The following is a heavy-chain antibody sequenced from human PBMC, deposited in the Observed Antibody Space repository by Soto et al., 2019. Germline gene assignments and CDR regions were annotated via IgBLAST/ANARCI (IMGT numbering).Heavy chain of an antibody. V-gene: IGHV4-59*02. CDR3: ARGVLRYYYYGMDV. CDR1: GDSVSSYY. J-gene: IGHJ6*02. CDR2: IYISGNT. Sequence: QVQLQESGPGLVKPSETLSLSCTVSGDSVSSYYWSWIRQLPGRGLEWIGYIYISGNTNYNPSLKSRVTISRDTSKNQFSVNVKSVTAADTAVYYCARGVLRYYYYGMDVWGQGTTVTVSS.